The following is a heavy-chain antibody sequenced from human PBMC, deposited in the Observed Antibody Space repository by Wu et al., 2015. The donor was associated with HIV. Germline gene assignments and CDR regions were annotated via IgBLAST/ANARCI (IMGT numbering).Heavy chain of an antibody. CDR3: ARATILGVMIRFDP. D-gene: IGHD3-3*01. V-gene: IGHV1-2*02. CDR2: INPNSGGT. CDR1: GYTFTDYH. J-gene: IGHJ5*02. Sequence: QVQLVQSGAEVKKPGASVKVSCKASGYTFTDYHIHWLRQAPGQGLEWMGWINPNSGGTNYAQKFQDRVTLTRDTSTTTVHMDLTRLNHDDTAVYYCARATILGVMIRFDPWGQGTLVIVSS.